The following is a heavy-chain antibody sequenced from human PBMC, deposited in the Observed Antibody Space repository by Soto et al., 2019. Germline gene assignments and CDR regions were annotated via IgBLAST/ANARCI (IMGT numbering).Heavy chain of an antibody. CDR2: TYYRSKWYN. D-gene: IGHD2-8*01. Sequence: QVPLQQSGPGLVKPSQTLSLTCAISGDSVSSNSAAWNWIRQSPSRGLEWLGRTYYRSKWYNDYAVSVKSRITINPDTSTNQFSLQLNSVTPEDTAVYYCARVSAEYCTNGVCQYYFDYWGQGTLVTVSS. CDR1: GDSVSSNSAA. CDR3: ARVSAEYCTNGVCQYYFDY. V-gene: IGHV6-1*01. J-gene: IGHJ4*02.